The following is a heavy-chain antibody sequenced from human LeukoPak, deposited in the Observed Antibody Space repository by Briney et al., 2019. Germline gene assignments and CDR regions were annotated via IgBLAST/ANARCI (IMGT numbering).Heavy chain of an antibody. Sequence: SETLSLTCTVSGYSINSGYYWGWIRQPPGKGLEWIGSIYHSGTYYNPSLKSRVTISMDRSKNQFSLKVSSVTAADTAVYYCARRDGYNRAFDYWGQGTLVTVSS. V-gene: IGHV4-38-2*02. D-gene: IGHD5-24*01. J-gene: IGHJ4*02. CDR2: IYHSGT. CDR1: GYSINSGYY. CDR3: ARRDGYNRAFDY.